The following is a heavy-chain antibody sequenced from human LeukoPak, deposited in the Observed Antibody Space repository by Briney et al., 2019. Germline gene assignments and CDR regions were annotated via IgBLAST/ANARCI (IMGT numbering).Heavy chain of an antibody. CDR2: IIYDGTNK. V-gene: IGHV3-30*02. CDR3: TNFDY. Sequence: GGSLRLSCTASGITFSSDGMHWVRQAPGKGLEWVALIIYDGTNKYYADSVKGRFTISRDNSKNTLYLQMNSLRDEDTAVYYCTNFDYWGQGTLVAVSS. CDR1: GITFSSDG. J-gene: IGHJ4*02.